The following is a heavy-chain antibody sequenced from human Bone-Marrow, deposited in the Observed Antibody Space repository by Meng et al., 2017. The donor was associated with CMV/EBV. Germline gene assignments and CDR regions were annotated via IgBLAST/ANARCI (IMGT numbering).Heavy chain of an antibody. CDR1: GGIFSSFV. D-gene: IGHD2-8*02. CDR3: ARGEGLLGDWFDP. Sequence: VDSGLMLRTPGCPVTSSHKAVGGIFSSFVISWGRWAPGQGLEWMGGIIPIFGTANYAQKFQGRVTITADESTSTAYMELSSLRSEDAAVYYCARGEGLLGDWFDPWGQGTLVTVSS. J-gene: IGHJ5*02. CDR2: IIPIFGTA. V-gene: IGHV1-69*01.